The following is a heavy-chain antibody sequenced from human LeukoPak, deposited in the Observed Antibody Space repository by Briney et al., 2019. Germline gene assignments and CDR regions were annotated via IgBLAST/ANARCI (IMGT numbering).Heavy chain of an antibody. CDR1: GFTFSSYG. D-gene: IGHD6-13*01. J-gene: IGHJ4*02. CDR3: AKDEGSSWLFDY. CDR2: ISSDGSNK. V-gene: IGHV3-30*18. Sequence: GRSLRLSCAASGFTFSSYGMHWVRQAPGKGLEWVAVISSDGSNKYYADSVKGRFTISRDNSKNTLYLQMNSLRAEDTAVYYCAKDEGSSWLFDYWGQGTLVTVSS.